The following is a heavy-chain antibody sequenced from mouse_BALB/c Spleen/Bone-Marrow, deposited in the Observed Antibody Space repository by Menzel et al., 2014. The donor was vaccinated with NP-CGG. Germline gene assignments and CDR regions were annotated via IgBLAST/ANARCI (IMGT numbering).Heavy chain of an antibody. Sequence: VQLQQSGAELVKPGASVKLSCKASGYTFTSYDINWVRQRPEQGLEWIGWIFPGDGSTKYNEKFKGKATLTTDKSSSTAYMQLSRLTSEDSAVYFCARRVYYDYDGGAWFAYWGQGTLVTASA. CDR1: GYTFTSYD. CDR2: IFPGDGST. J-gene: IGHJ3*01. CDR3: ARRVYYDYDGGAWFAY. V-gene: IGHV1S56*01. D-gene: IGHD2-4*01.